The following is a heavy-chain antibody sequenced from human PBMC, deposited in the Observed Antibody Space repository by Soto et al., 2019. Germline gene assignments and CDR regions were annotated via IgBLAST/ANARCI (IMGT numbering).Heavy chain of an antibody. CDR3: ARGKYYDYVWGSYRRAFDI. Sequence: ASLKVSCKASGYTFTSYHINWGRQATGQGLEWMGWMNHASGKKGYAQEFQGRVTMTKNTSISTAYMELSSLRSEDTAVYYCARGKYYDYVWGSYRRAFDIWGQGTMVTVSS. J-gene: IGHJ3*02. CDR1: GYTFTSYH. D-gene: IGHD3-16*02. CDR2: MNHASGKK. V-gene: IGHV1-8*01.